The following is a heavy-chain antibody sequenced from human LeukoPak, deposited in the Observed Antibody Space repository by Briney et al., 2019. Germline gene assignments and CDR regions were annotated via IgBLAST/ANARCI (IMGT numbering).Heavy chain of an antibody. CDR2: INPNSGGT. Sequence: ASVKVSCKASGYTFTAYYIHWVRQAPGQGLEWMGWINPNSGGTNFAQKFQGRVTMTRDTSMSTAYMELDRLTSDDTAVYYCARGESYYFDYWGQGTLVTVSS. CDR3: ARGESYYFDY. J-gene: IGHJ4*02. CDR1: GYTFTAYY. V-gene: IGHV1-2*02.